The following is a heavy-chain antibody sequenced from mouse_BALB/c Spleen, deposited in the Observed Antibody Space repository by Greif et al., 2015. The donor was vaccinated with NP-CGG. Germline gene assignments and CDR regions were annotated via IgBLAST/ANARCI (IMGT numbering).Heavy chain of an antibody. CDR3: TVDHY. V-gene: IGHV1S132*01. CDR2: IFPGTGTT. Sequence: LVESRAELVKPGASVKLSCKTSGYTFTSYWIQWVKQSPGQGLGWIGEIFPGTGTTYYNEKFKGKATLTIDTSSSTAYMQLSSLTSEDSAVYFCTVDHYWGQGTTLTVSS. CDR1: GYTFTSYW. D-gene: IGHD1-1*01. J-gene: IGHJ2*01.